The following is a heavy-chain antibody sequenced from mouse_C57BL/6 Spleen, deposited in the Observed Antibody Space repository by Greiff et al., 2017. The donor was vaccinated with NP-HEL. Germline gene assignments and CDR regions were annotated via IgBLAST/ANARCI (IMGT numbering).Heavy chain of an antibody. Sequence: QVQLQQPGTELVKPGASVKLSCKASGYTFTSYWMHWVKQRPGQGLEWIGNINPSNGGTNYNEKFKSKATLTVDKSSSTAYMQRSSLTSADSAVDYCAREGEWLAFAYWGQGTLVTVSA. J-gene: IGHJ3*01. D-gene: IGHD2-2*01. CDR2: INPSNGGT. CDR3: AREGEWLAFAY. V-gene: IGHV1-53*01. CDR1: GYTFTSYW.